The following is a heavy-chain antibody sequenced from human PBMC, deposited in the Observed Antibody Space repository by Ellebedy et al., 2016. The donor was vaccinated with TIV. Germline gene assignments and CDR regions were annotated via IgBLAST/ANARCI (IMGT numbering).Heavy chain of an antibody. Sequence: SISDTVSGASISKTTYHWAWIRQPPGKRLEWIGTIYFGGDTYYNPSLKSRVTISVDTSKNQFSLNLSPMTAADTAVYYCVSTNSGWVGMEFYFESWGQGVLVTVSS. V-gene: IGHV4-39*01. CDR2: IYFGGDT. D-gene: IGHD6-19*01. J-gene: IGHJ4*02. CDR3: VSTNSGWVGMEFYFES. CDR1: GASISKTTYH.